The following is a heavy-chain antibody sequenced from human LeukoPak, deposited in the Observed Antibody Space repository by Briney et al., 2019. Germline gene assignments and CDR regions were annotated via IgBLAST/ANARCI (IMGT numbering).Heavy chain of an antibody. V-gene: IGHV3-21*01. D-gene: IGHD6-6*01. CDR3: ARGGRWLADRYYYYMDV. J-gene: IGHJ6*03. CDR1: GFTFSSYS. CDR2: ISSSSSYI. Sequence: GGSLRLSCAASGFTFSSYSMNWVRQAPGKGLEWVSSISSSSSYIYYADSVKGRFTISRDNAKNSLYLQMNSLRAEDTAVYYCARGGRWLADRYYYYMDVWGKGTTVTISS.